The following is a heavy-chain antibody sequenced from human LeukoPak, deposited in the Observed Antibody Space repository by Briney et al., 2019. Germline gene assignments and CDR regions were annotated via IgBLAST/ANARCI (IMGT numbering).Heavy chain of an antibody. V-gene: IGHV4-30-4*01. J-gene: IGHJ4*02. Sequence: PSQTLSLTCTVSGGSISSGDYYWSWIRQPPGKGREWVGYIYYSGSTYDNPSLKSRVTISVAPSKNQFSLKLSSVTAADTAVYYCARQGGSSWPLDYWGQGTLVTVSS. CDR3: ARQGGSSWPLDY. CDR2: IYYSGST. D-gene: IGHD6-13*01. CDR1: GGSISSGDYY.